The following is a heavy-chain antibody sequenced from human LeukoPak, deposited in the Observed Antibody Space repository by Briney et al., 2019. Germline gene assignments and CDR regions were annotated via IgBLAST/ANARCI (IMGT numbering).Heavy chain of an antibody. CDR1: GFTFSSYA. D-gene: IGHD2-2*01. CDR2: IRGSGGST. J-gene: IGHJ4*02. Sequence: GGSLRLSCEASGFTFSSYAMSWVRQAPGKGLEWVSVIRGSGGSTYYVDSVKVRFTISRDHSKNTLYLQMNSLRAEDTAVYFCAKGEGASVTMPGTPQNWGRGTLVTLS. V-gene: IGHV3-23*01. CDR3: AKGEGASVTMPGTPQN.